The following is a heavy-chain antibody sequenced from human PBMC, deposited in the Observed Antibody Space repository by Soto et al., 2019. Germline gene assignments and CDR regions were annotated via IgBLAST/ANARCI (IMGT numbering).Heavy chain of an antibody. J-gene: IGHJ4*02. Sequence: GGSLRLSCAASGFTFSSYSMNWVRQAPGKGLEWVSYISSSSSTIYYADSVKGRFTISRDNAKNSLYLQMNSLRAEDTAVYYCAKGPRRVMVITTRFDYWGQGTLVTVSS. V-gene: IGHV3-48*01. CDR1: GFTFSSYS. CDR2: ISSSSSTI. D-gene: IGHD3-22*01. CDR3: AKGPRRVMVITTRFDY.